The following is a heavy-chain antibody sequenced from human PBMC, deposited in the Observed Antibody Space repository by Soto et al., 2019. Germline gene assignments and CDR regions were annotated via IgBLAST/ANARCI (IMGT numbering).Heavy chain of an antibody. Sequence: QVQLVESGGGVVQPGTSLRLSCVGSGFTFRSYVIHWVRQAPGKGLEWVALTSYDGSNNFYGDSVKGRFTISRHNSRNTVELQMDSRRFEDTDLYDCARWVTAVGLDVWGQGPLVSVSS. CDR3: ARWVTAVGLDV. J-gene: IGHJ4*02. D-gene: IGHD1-26*01. CDR2: TSYDGSNN. V-gene: IGHV3-33*05. CDR1: GFTFRSYV.